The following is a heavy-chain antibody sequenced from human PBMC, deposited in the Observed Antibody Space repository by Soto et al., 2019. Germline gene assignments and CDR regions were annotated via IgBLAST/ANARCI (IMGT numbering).Heavy chain of an antibody. V-gene: IGHV4-34*01. Sequence: QVQLQQWGAGLLKPSETLSLTCAVYGGSFSGYYWSWIRQPPGKGLEWIGEINHSGSTNYNPSLKSRVTISVDTSKNQFSLKLSSVTAADTAVYYCARVPLYSYGPYYFDYWGQGTLVTVSS. D-gene: IGHD5-18*01. CDR3: ARVPLYSYGPYYFDY. CDR1: GGSFSGYY. J-gene: IGHJ4*02. CDR2: INHSGST.